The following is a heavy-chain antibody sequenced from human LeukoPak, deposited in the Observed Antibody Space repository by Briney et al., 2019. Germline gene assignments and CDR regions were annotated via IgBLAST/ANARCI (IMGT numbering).Heavy chain of an antibody. CDR3: ARLPAGYYCGSGSYGDY. D-gene: IGHD3-10*01. V-gene: IGHV4-34*01. CDR1: GGSFSGYY. CDR2: INHSGST. Sequence: SETLSLTCAVYGGSFSGYYWSWIRQPPGKGLEWIGEINHSGSTNYNPSLKSRVTISLDTSKNQFSLKLSSVTAADTAVYYCARLPAGYYCGSGSYGDYWGQGTLVTVSS. J-gene: IGHJ4*02.